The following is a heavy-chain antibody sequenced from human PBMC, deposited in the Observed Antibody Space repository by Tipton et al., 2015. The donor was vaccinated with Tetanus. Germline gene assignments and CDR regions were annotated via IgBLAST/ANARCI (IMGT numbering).Heavy chain of an antibody. CDR2: IYYNGNT. V-gene: IGHV4-39*01. D-gene: IGHD6-25*01. CDR1: GGSLFSGSFY. Sequence: LRLSCTVSGGSLFSGSFYWAWIRQPPGKGLEWIGNIYYNGNTYYLSSLKSRVTISADTSKNLFSLSLRSVTAADTGVYYCAKQADNWFDPWGQGTLVTVSS. CDR3: AKQADNWFDP. J-gene: IGHJ5*02.